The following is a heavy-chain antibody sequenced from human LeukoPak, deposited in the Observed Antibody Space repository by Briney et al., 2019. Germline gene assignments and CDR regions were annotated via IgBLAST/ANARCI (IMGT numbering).Heavy chain of an antibody. V-gene: IGHV4-59*08. Sequence: PSETLSLTCTVPGGSISSHYWSWIRQPPGKGLEWIGYFSDSGSTIYNPSLKSRVTILGDTSKNQFSLKLSSVTAADTAVYYCARHATGSYSVPWLDPWGQGTLVTVSS. CDR3: ARHATGSYSVPWLDP. J-gene: IGHJ5*02. CDR1: GGSISSHY. CDR2: FSDSGST. D-gene: IGHD3-10*01.